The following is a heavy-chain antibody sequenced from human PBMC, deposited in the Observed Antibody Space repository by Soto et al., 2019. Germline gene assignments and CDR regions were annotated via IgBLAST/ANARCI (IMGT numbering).Heavy chain of an antibody. CDR2: IYYSGST. J-gene: IGHJ6*03. V-gene: IGHV4-59*08. CDR3: ARLLWAGNFPYYYMDV. CDR1: GGSISGYY. D-gene: IGHD6-19*01. Sequence: SETLSLTCTVSGGSISGYYWSWIRQPPGKGLEWIGYIYYSGSTNYNPSLKSRVTISVDTSKNQFSLKLSSVTAADTAVYYCARLLWAGNFPYYYMDVWGKGTTVTVSS.